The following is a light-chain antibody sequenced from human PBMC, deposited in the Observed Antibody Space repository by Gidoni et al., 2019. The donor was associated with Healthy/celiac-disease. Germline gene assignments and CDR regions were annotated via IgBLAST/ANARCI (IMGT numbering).Light chain of an antibody. J-gene: IGKJ2*04. Sequence: DIQMTQSPSSLSASVGDRVTITCQASQDISNYLNWYQQKPGKAPKLLIYDASNLETGVPSRFSGSGSGTDFTFTISSLQPEDIATYYCQQYDNPPAMCSFGQGTKLEIK. CDR2: DAS. V-gene: IGKV1-33*01. CDR1: QDISNY. CDR3: QQYDNPPAMCS.